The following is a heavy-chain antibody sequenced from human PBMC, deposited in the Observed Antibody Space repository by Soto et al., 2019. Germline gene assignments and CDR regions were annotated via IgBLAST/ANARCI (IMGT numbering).Heavy chain of an antibody. Sequence: SETLSLTCTVSGGSISSSSYYWGWIRQPPGKGLEWIGSIYYSGSTHNNPSLKSRVTLSVDTSKNQFSLRLRSVTAADTAVYYCARVGELVTAQGWFDPWGQGTLVTVSS. D-gene: IGHD2-21*02. CDR2: IYYSGST. J-gene: IGHJ5*02. V-gene: IGHV4-39*01. CDR1: GGSISSSSYY. CDR3: ARVGELVTAQGWFDP.